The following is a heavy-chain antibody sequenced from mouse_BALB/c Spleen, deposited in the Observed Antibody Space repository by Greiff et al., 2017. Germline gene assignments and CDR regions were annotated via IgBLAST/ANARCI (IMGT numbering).Heavy chain of an antibody. CDR3: ARAIYYDYGVYAMDY. Sequence: VKLQQSGAELAKPGASVKMSCKASGYTFTSYWMHWVKQRPGQGLEWIGYINPSTGYTEYNQKFKDKATLTADKSSSTAYMQLSSLTSEDSAVYYCARAIYYDYGVYAMDYWGQGTSVTVSS. CDR2: INPSTGYT. J-gene: IGHJ4*01. V-gene: IGHV1-7*01. D-gene: IGHD2-4*01. CDR1: GYTFTSYW.